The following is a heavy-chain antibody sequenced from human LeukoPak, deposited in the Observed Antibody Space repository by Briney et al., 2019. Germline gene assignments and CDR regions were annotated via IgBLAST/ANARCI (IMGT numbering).Heavy chain of an antibody. CDR1: GGSFSGYY. J-gene: IGHJ5*02. CDR2: INHSGST. V-gene: IGHV4-34*01. D-gene: IGHD3-22*01. Sequence: PSETLSLTCAVYGGSFSGYYWGWIRQPPGKGLEWIGEINHSGSTNYNPSLKSRVTISVDTSKNQFSLKLSSVTAADTAVYYCARGLGYYDSSGAWGQGTLVTVSS. CDR3: ARGLGYYDSSGA.